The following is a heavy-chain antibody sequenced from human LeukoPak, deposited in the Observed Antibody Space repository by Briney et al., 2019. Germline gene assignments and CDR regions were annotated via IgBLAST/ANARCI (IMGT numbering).Heavy chain of an antibody. D-gene: IGHD6-13*01. Sequence: GGSLRLSCAASGFTFSSYGMHWVRQAPGKGLEWVAFIRYDGSNKYYADSVKGRFTISRDNSKNTLYLQMNSLRAEDTAVYYCAKPPTYSSSWSFDYWGQRTLVTVSS. CDR2: IRYDGSNK. J-gene: IGHJ4*02. CDR3: AKPPTYSSSWSFDY. V-gene: IGHV3-30*02. CDR1: GFTFSSYG.